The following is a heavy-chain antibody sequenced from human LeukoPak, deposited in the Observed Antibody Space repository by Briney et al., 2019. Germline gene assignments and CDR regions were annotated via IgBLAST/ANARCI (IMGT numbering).Heavy chain of an antibody. Sequence: GGSLRLSCAASGFTVSSNYMSWVRQAPGKGLEWVSVIYSGGSTYYADSVKGRFTISRDNSKNTLYLQMNSLRAEDTAVYYCAREEYYDFWSGYKPCGMDVWGQGTTVTVSS. D-gene: IGHD3-3*01. CDR1: GFTVSSNY. V-gene: IGHV3-53*01. CDR2: IYSGGST. J-gene: IGHJ6*02. CDR3: AREEYYDFWSGYKPCGMDV.